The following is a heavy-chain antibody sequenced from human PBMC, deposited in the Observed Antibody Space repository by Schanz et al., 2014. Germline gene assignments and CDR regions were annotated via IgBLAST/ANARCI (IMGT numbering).Heavy chain of an antibody. V-gene: IGHV3-48*01. Sequence: EVQLVESGGGLVQPGGSLRLSCAASGFTFSSYWMHWVRQVPGKGLEWISYITYNGGTIYYADSVKGRFTISRDNAKNSLYLEMNSLRAEDTALYYCARGRVLESWGQGTLVTVSS. CDR2: ITYNGGTI. D-gene: IGHD1-1*01. CDR3: ARGRVLES. CDR1: GFTFSSYW. J-gene: IGHJ5*02.